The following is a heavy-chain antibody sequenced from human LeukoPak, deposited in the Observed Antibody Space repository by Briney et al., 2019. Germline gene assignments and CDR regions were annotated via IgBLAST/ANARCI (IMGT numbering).Heavy chain of an antibody. CDR3: ATEEPAASLRYPKEFDY. J-gene: IGHJ4*02. CDR1: GYTPTELS. Sequence: GASVKVSCKVSGYTPTELSMHWVRQAPGKGLEWMGGFDPEDGETIYAQKFQGRVTMTEDTSTDTAYMELSSLRSEDTAVYYCATEEPAASLRYPKEFDYWGQGTLVTVSS. D-gene: IGHD1-14*01. V-gene: IGHV1-24*01. CDR2: FDPEDGET.